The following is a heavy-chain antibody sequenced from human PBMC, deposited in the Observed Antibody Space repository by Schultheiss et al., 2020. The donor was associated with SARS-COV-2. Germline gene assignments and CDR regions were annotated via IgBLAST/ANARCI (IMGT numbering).Heavy chain of an antibody. CDR2: ISYDGSNK. Sequence: LKISCAASGFTVSDTSMSWVRQAPGKGLEWVAVISYDGSNKYYADSVKGRFTMSRDNSKNTLYLQMNSLRAEDTAVYYCARGVGDYWGQGALVTVSS. CDR1: GFTVSDTS. V-gene: IGHV3-30-3*01. J-gene: IGHJ4*02. CDR3: ARGVGDY. D-gene: IGHD5/OR15-5a*01.